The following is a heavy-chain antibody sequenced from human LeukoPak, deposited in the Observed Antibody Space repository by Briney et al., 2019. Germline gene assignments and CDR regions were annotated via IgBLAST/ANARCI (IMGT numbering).Heavy chain of an antibody. J-gene: IGHJ4*02. Sequence: QTLSLTCPLSGGSISSSAHFWGWIRQPPGKGLEWIGTIYHSETTYYNPSLKSRIAISVDTSRNQFSLRLNSVTAADTAVYSCARQTTGSYRWTFDYWGQGNLVTVSS. CDR2: IYHSETT. V-gene: IGHV4-39*01. CDR3: ARQTTGSYRWTFDY. D-gene: IGHD3-10*01. CDR1: GGSISSSAHF.